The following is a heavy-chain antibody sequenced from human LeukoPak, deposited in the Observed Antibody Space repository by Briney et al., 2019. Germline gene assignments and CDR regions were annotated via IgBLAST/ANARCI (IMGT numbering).Heavy chain of an antibody. Sequence: ASVKVSCKASGYTFTSYYMHWVRQAPGQGLEWMGIINPSGGSTSYAQKFQGRVTMTTDTSTSTAYMELRSLRSDDTAVYYCARVPAGYIVLGPHHMDVWGKGTTVTISS. V-gene: IGHV1-46*01. CDR3: ARVPAGYIVLGPHHMDV. CDR2: INPSGGST. CDR1: GYTFTSYY. J-gene: IGHJ6*03. D-gene: IGHD2-8*01.